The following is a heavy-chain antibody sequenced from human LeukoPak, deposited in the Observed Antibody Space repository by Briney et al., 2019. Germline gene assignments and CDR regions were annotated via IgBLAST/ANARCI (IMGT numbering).Heavy chain of an antibody. CDR2: INHSGST. Sequence: SETLSLTCAVYGGSFSDYYCSWIRQPPGKGLEWIGEINHSGSTNYNPSLKSRVTISVDTSKNQFSLKLSSVTAADTAVYYCARRAKYQLLYFDYWGQGTLVTVSS. V-gene: IGHV4-34*01. CDR3: ARRAKYQLLYFDY. D-gene: IGHD2-2*01. CDR1: GGSFSDYY. J-gene: IGHJ4*02.